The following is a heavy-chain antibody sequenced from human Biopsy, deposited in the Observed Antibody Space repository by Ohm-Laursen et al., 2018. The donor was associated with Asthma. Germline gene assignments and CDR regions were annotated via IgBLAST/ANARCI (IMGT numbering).Heavy chain of an antibody. CDR2: IYSGGTS. D-gene: IGHD6-19*01. Sequence: LSLTCAASGFTVSRDHMFWVRQAPGKGLEWVSVIYSGGTSDTAASVRGRFTISRDFYKNTLYLQVDSLRDEDTAVYYCAKGDSSGWSHYYFDYWGQGTLVTVSS. CDR3: AKGDSSGWSHYYFDY. CDR1: GFTVSRDH. V-gene: IGHV3-53*01. J-gene: IGHJ4*02.